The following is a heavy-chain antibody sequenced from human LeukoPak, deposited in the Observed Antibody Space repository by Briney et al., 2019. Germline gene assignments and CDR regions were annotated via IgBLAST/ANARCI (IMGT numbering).Heavy chain of an antibody. J-gene: IGHJ5*02. CDR1: GGSISSGDYY. CDR3: ARGEFRGWADANWFDP. Sequence: SETLSLTCTVSGGSISSGDYYWSWIRQPPGKGLEWIGYIYYSGSTYYNPSLKSRVTISVDTSKNQFSLKLSSVTAADTAVYYCARGEFRGWADANWFDPWGQGTLVTVSS. V-gene: IGHV4-30-4*01. D-gene: IGHD2-21*01. CDR2: IYYSGST.